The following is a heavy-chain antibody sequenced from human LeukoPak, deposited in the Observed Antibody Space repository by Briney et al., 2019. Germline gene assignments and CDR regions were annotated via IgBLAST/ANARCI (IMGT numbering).Heavy chain of an antibody. CDR3: ARGSDYGDYWYFDL. CDR2: ISVYNGDT. CDR1: GYTFTSFD. Sequence: GASVKVSCKASGYTFTSFDISWVRQAPGQGLEWMGWISVYNGDTNYAQKLQDRVTMTTDTSTSTAYMELRSLRSDDTAVYYCARGSDYGDYWYFDLWGRGTLVTVSS. V-gene: IGHV1-18*01. J-gene: IGHJ2*01. D-gene: IGHD4-17*01.